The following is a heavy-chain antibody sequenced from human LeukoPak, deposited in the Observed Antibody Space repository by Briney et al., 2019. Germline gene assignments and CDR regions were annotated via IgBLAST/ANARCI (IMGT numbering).Heavy chain of an antibody. CDR3: ARPYGSGSYYNFDY. V-gene: IGHV1-2*02. D-gene: IGHD3-10*01. CDR1: GYTFTGYY. J-gene: IGHJ4*02. CDR2: INPNSGGT. Sequence: AASVKVSCKASGYTFTGYYMHWVRQAPGQGLEWMGWINPNSGGTNYAQKFQGRVTMTRDTSISTAYMELSRLRSDDTAVYYCARPYGSGSYYNFDYWGQGTLVTVSS.